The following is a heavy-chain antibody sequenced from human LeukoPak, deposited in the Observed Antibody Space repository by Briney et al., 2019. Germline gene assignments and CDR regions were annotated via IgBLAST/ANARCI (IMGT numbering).Heavy chain of an antibody. J-gene: IGHJ6*03. CDR3: AKVSGYCSSTSCYRYYYYMDV. Sequence: GGSLRLSCAASGFTFSSYGMHWVRQAPGKGLEWVAFIRYDGSNKYYADSVKGRLTISRDNSKNTLYLQMNSLRAEDTAVYYCAKVSGYCSSTSCYRYYYYMDVWGKGTTVTVSS. V-gene: IGHV3-30*02. CDR2: IRYDGSNK. D-gene: IGHD2-2*02. CDR1: GFTFSSYG.